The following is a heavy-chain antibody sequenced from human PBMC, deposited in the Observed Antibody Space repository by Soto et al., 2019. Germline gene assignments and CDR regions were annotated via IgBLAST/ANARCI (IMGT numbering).Heavy chain of an antibody. CDR3: ARRAAGGGDYWYFDL. CDR2: INAGNGKT. CDR1: GYTFTSYT. J-gene: IGHJ2*01. Sequence: QVQLVQSGAEVKKPGASVKVSCKASGYTFTSYTIHWVRQAPGQRLEWMGWINAGNGKTKYAQKLQGRVTITRDTSSSTAYMEVSSLRSEDVAVYYCARRAAGGGDYWYFDLWGRGTLVTVSS. V-gene: IGHV1-3*01. D-gene: IGHD2-15*01.